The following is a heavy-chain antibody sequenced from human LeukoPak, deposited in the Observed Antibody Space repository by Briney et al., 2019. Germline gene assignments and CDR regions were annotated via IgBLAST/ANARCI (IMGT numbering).Heavy chain of an antibody. V-gene: IGHV3-9*01. CDR1: GFTFDESA. Sequence: PGGSLRLSCAASGFTFDESAMHWVRQVPGKGLEWVAGIGWDSKSIVYADSMKGRFTISRDNAKNSLYLQMNSLRAEDTALYYCAKAVAAPGAFDFWGRGTVVTVSS. D-gene: IGHD6-19*01. CDR3: AKAVAAPGAFDF. J-gene: IGHJ3*01. CDR2: IGWDSKSI.